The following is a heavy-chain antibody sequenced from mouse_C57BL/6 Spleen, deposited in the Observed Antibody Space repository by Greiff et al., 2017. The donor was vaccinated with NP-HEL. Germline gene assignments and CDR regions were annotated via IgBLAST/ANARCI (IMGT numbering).Heavy chain of an antibody. J-gene: IGHJ4*01. CDR3: ARPGRLPYYYAMDY. D-gene: IGHD5-5*01. V-gene: IGHV1-64*01. CDR2: IHPNSGST. CDR1: GYTFTSYW. Sequence: QVQLQQPGAELVKPGASVKLSCKASGYTFTSYWMHWVKQRPGQGLEWIGMIHPNSGSTNYNEKFKSKATLTVDKSSSTAYMQLSSLTSEDSAVYYCARPGRLPYYYAMDYWGQGTSVTVSS.